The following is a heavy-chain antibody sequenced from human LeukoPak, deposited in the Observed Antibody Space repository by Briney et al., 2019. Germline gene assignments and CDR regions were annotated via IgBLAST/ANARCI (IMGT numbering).Heavy chain of an antibody. V-gene: IGHV4-59*01. Sequence: SETLSLTCTVSGGSISSYYWSWIRQPPGKGLEWIGYIYYSGSTNYNPSLKSRVTISVDTSKNQFSLKLSSVTAADTAVYYCARNTRGYYNSFQHWGQGTLVTVSS. D-gene: IGHD3-9*01. CDR2: IYYSGST. CDR1: GGSISSYY. J-gene: IGHJ1*01. CDR3: ARNTRGYYNSFQH.